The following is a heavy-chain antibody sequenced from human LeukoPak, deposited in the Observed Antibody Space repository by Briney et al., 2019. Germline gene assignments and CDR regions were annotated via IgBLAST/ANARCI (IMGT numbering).Heavy chain of an antibody. Sequence: PGGSLRLSCAASGFTFSTYTMNWVRQAPGQGLEWVSSISSSSNYIYYADSVKGRFTISRDNAKNSLYLQMSSLRAEDTAVYYCARDNRVLMAIITDWGRGTLVTVSS. D-gene: IGHD5-24*01. CDR1: GFTFSTYT. CDR3: ARDNRVLMAIITD. V-gene: IGHV3-21*01. CDR2: ISSSSNYI. J-gene: IGHJ4*02.